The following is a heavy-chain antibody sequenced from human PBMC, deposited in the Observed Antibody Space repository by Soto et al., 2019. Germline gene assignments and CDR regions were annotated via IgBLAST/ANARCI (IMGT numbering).Heavy chain of an antibody. CDR2: ISYDGSNK. CDR1: GFTFSSYA. D-gene: IGHD3-22*01. CDR3: AKVHYYDSSGYYSRLYYFDY. V-gene: IGHV3-30-3*01. Sequence: PGGSLRLSCAASGFTFSSYAMHWVRQAPGKGLEWVAVISYDGSNKYYADSVKGRFTISRDNSKNTLYLQMNSLRAEDTAVYYCAKVHYYDSSGYYSRLYYFDYWGQGTLVTVSS. J-gene: IGHJ4*02.